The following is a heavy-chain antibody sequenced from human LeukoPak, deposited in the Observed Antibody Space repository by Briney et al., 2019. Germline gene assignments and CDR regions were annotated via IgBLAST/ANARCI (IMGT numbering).Heavy chain of an antibody. D-gene: IGHD3-10*01. Sequence: SETLSLTCAVYGGSFSGYYWSWIRQPPGKGLEWIGEINHSGSTNYNPSLKSRVTISVDTSKNQFSLKLSSVTAADTAVYYCARGRRDHYYGSGSYGPYYYYTDVWGKGTTVTVSS. J-gene: IGHJ6*03. V-gene: IGHV4-34*01. CDR3: ARGRRDHYYGSGSYGPYYYYTDV. CDR2: INHSGST. CDR1: GGSFSGYY.